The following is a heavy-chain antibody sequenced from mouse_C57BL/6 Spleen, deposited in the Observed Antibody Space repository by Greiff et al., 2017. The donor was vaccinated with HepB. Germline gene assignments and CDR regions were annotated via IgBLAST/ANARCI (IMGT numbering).Heavy chain of an antibody. J-gene: IGHJ3*01. V-gene: IGHV1-69*01. CDR3: ARPNYYGSSAWFAY. D-gene: IGHD1-1*01. Sequence: VQLQQSGAELVMPGASVKLSCKASGYTFTSYWMHWVKRRPGQGLEWIGEIDPSDSYTNYNQKFKGKSTLTVDKSSSTAYMQLSSLTSEDSAVYYCARPNYYGSSAWFAYWGQGTLVTVSA. CDR1: GYTFTSYW. CDR2: IDPSDSYT.